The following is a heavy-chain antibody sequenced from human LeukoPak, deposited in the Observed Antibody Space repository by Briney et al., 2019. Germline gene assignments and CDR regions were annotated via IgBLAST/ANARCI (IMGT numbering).Heavy chain of an antibody. CDR3: AKEPGSSWPNYYGMDV. J-gene: IGHJ6*02. CDR2: ISGSGGST. CDR1: GFTFSSYA. D-gene: IGHD6-13*01. Sequence: GSLRLSCAASGFTFSSYAMSWVRQAPGKGLEWVSAISGSGGSTYYADSVKGRFTISRDNSKNMLYLQMNSLRAEDTAVYYCAKEPGSSWPNYYGMDVWGQGTTVTVSS. V-gene: IGHV3-23*01.